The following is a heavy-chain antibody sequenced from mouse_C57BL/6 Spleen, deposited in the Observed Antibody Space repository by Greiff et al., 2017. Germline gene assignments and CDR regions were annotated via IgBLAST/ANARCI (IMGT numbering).Heavy chain of an antibody. Sequence: QVQLKESGTELVKPGASVKLSCKASGYTFTSYWMHWVKQRPGQGLEWIGNINPSNGGTNYNEKFKSKATLTVDKSSSTAYMQLSSLTSEDSAVYYCARSHLLWSSYAMDYWGQGTSVTVSS. CDR1: GYTFTSYW. J-gene: IGHJ4*01. V-gene: IGHV1-53*01. D-gene: IGHD2-1*01. CDR2: INPSNGGT. CDR3: ARSHLLWSSYAMDY.